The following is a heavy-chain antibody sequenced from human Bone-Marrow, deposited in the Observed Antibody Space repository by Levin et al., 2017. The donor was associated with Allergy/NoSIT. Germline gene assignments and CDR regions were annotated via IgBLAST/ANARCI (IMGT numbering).Heavy chain of an antibody. CDR1: GFTFSSYG. Sequence: PGESLKISCAASGFTFSSYGMHWVRQAPGKGLEWVAVISYDGGDEYYADSVKGRFTISRDNSKNTLYLQMNSLRAEDTGVYYCARKLAGGSGSYYPDYWGQGTLVTVSS. CDR3: ARKLAGGSGSYYPDY. CDR2: ISYDGGDE. V-gene: IGHV3-33*05. J-gene: IGHJ4*02. D-gene: IGHD3-10*01.